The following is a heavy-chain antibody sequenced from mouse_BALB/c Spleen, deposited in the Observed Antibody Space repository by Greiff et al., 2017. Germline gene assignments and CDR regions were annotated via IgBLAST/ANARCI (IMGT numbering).Heavy chain of an antibody. J-gene: IGHJ1*01. CDR2: ISNLAYSI. Sequence: EVMLVESGGGLVQPGGSRKLSCAASGFTFSDYGMAWVRQAPGKGPEWVAFISNLAYSIYYADTVTGRFTISRENAKNTLYLEMSSLRSEDTAMYYCARDGGTSGYFDVWGAGTTVTVSS. CDR3: ARDGGTSGYFDV. V-gene: IGHV5-15*02. CDR1: GFTFSDYG. D-gene: IGHD2-14*01.